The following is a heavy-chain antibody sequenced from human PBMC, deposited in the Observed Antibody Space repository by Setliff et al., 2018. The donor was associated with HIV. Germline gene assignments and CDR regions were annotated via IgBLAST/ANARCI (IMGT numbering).Heavy chain of an antibody. J-gene: IGHJ4*02. CDR2: INFSGDT. D-gene: IGHD4-17*01. CDR1: GGSISSTTY. V-gene: IGHV4-39*07. CDR3: ARTPYGEQSHFHY. Sequence: SETLSLTCTVPGGSISSTTYWGWIRQSPGAGLEWIGNINFSGDTYNNPSLKGRVTISLDSSKNQFSLNLTSVTAADTAVYYCARTPYGEQSHFHYWGQGTLVTVSS.